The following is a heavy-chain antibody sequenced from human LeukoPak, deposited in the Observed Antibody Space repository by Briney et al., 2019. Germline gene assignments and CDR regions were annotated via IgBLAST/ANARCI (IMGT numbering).Heavy chain of an antibody. D-gene: IGHD3-16*02. CDR2: ISAYNGNT. J-gene: IGHJ5*02. CDR3: ARGVSRLGELSLNWFDP. V-gene: IGHV1-18*01. CDR1: GYTFTSYG. Sequence: ASVTVSCKASGYTFTSYGISWVRQAPGQGLEWMGWISAYNGNTNYAQKLQGRVTMTTDTSTSTAYMELRSLRSDDTAVYYCARGVSRLGELSLNWFDPWGQGTLVTVSS.